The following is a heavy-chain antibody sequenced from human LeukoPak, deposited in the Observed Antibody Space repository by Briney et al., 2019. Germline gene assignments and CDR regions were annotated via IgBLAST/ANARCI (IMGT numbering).Heavy chain of an antibody. J-gene: IGHJ6*02. CDR2: IWYDGSNK. V-gene: IGHV3-33*08. CDR3: ARGTSHAPYYYYGMDV. Sequence: GGSLRLSCAASGFTFSSYGMHWVRQAPGRGLEWVAVIWYDGSNKYYADSVKGRFTISSDNSKNTLWLQMNSLRAEDTAVYYCARGTSHAPYYYYGMDVWGQGTPVTVSS. D-gene: IGHD2-2*01. CDR1: GFTFSSYG.